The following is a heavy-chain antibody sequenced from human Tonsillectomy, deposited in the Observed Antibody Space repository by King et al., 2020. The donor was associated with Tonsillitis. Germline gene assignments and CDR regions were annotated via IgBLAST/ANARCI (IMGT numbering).Heavy chain of an antibody. CDR1: GFSFSIYW. V-gene: IGHV3-7*03. Sequence: VQLVESGGGLVQPGGSLRLSCAASGFSFSIYWMSWVRQAPGKGLEWVANIKEDGSEKKYVGSVKGRFTISSDNAKNSLYLQMKSLRAEDTAVYYCARIDYTDDGVGYWGQGTLVTVSS. CDR2: IKEDGSEK. J-gene: IGHJ4*02. CDR3: ARIDYTDDGVGY. D-gene: IGHD4-11*01.